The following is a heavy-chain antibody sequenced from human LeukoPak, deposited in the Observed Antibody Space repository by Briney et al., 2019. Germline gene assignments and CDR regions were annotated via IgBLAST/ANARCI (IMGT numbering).Heavy chain of an antibody. CDR2: IYHSGST. J-gene: IGHJ4*02. CDR1: GGSISSGGYY. V-gene: IGHV4-30-2*01. Sequence: SQTLSLTCTVSGGSISSGGYYWSWIRQPPGKGLEWIGYIYHSGSTYYNPSLKSRVTISVDRSKNQFSLKLSSVTAADTAVYYCARVEVGATPFDYWGQGTLVTVSS. CDR3: ARVEVGATPFDY. D-gene: IGHD1-26*01.